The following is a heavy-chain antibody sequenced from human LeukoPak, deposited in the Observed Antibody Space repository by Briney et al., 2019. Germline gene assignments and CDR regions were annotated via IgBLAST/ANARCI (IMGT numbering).Heavy chain of an antibody. CDR3: ARDLYGGTSATFDY. D-gene: IGHD4-23*01. V-gene: IGHV1-2*02. J-gene: IGHJ4*02. Sequence: ASVKVSCKASGGTFSSYAISWVRRAPGQGLEWMGWINPNSGGTYHAQKFQGRVTMTSDTSISTAYMELSRLRSDNTAVYYCARDLYGGTSATFDYWGQGTLVTVSS. CDR2: INPNSGGT. CDR1: GGTFSSYA.